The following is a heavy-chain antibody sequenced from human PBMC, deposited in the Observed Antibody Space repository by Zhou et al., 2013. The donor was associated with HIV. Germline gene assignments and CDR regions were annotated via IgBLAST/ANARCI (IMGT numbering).Heavy chain of an antibody. Sequence: QVQLVQSGAEVKKPGSSVKVSCKASGGTFSSYAISWVRQAPGQGLEWMGGIIPIFGTANYAQKFQGRVTITTDESTSTAYMELSSLRSEDTAVYYCASHNRAAGFYYYYYYMDVWGKGTTVTVSS. CDR3: ASHNRAAGFYYYYYYMDV. D-gene: IGHD6-13*01. J-gene: IGHJ6*03. CDR2: IIPIFGTA. CDR1: GGTFSSYA. V-gene: IGHV1-69*05.